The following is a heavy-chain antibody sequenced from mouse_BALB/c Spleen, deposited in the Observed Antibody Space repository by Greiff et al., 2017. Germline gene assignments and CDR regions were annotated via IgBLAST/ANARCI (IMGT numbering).Heavy chain of an antibody. D-gene: IGHD1-1*01. V-gene: IGHV5-17*02. J-gene: IGHJ4*01. CDR1: GFTFSSFG. CDR2: ISSGSSTI. Sequence: EVKLVESGGGLVQPGGSRKLSCAASGFTFSSFGMHWVRQAPEKGLEWVAYISSGSSTIYYADTVKGRFTISRDNPKNTLFLQMTSLRSEDTAMYYCARGYYGSSLGAMDYWGQGTSVTVSS. CDR3: ARGYYGSSLGAMDY.